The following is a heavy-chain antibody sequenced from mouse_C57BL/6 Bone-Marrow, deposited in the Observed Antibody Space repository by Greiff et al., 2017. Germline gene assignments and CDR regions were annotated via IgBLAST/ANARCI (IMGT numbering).Heavy chain of an antibody. CDR3: ARDSYSNYVPWFAY. Sequence: EVKLMESGGGLVKPGGSLKLSCAASGFTFSSYAMSWVRQTPEKGLEWVATISAGGSYTYYPDNVKGRFTISRDNAKNNLYLQMSHLKSEDTAMYYCARDSYSNYVPWFAYWGQGTLVTVSA. CDR2: ISAGGSYT. D-gene: IGHD2-5*01. CDR1: GFTFSSYA. V-gene: IGHV5-4*01. J-gene: IGHJ3*01.